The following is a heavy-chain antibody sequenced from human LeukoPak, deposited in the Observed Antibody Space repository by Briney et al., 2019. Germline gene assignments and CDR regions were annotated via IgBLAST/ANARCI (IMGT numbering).Heavy chain of an antibody. J-gene: IGHJ4*02. Sequence: GASVKVSCKASGCTFSSYAISWVRQAPGQGLEWMGRIIPIFGTANYGQKFQGRVTITADKSTSTAYMELSSLRSEDTAVYYCATGGGCSSTSFYAETFDYWGQGTLVTVSS. CDR3: ATGGGCSSTSFYAETFDY. CDR2: IIPIFGTA. D-gene: IGHD2-2*01. CDR1: GCTFSSYA. V-gene: IGHV1-69*06.